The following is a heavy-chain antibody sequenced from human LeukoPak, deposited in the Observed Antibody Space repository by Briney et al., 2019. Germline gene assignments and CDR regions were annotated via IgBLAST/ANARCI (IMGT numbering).Heavy chain of an antibody. V-gene: IGHV3-9*01. J-gene: IGHJ4*02. D-gene: IGHD3-10*01. CDR1: GFTLDDCP. CDR3: AKAPISGTYYNGRNYFDY. Sequence: GGSQTLFCAASGFTLDDCPMHCVRRAPRKGLEWVSGISWNSGTIYYADSVKGRFTISRDGAKNSLYLQMNSLRPEDTALYYCAKAPISGTYYNGRNYFDYWGQGTLTTVSS. CDR2: ISWNSGTI.